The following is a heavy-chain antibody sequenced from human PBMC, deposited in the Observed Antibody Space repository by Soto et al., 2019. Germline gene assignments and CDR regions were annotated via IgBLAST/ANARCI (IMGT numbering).Heavy chain of an antibody. CDR1: GYTFTSYG. CDR3: ARVGIHRRPRVVAGRANPGWFDP. J-gene: IGHJ5*02. Sequence: ASVKVSCKASGYTFTSYGISWVRQAPGQGLEWMGWISAYNGNTNYAQKLQGRVTMTTDTSTSTAYMELRSLRSDDTAVYYCARVGIHRRPRVVAGRANPGWFDPWGQGTLVTVSS. V-gene: IGHV1-18*04. D-gene: IGHD2-15*01. CDR2: ISAYNGNT.